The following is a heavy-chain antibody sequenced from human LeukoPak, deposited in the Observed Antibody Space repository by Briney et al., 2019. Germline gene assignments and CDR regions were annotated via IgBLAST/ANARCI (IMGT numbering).Heavy chain of an antibody. V-gene: IGHV3-7*01. CDR2: IKQDGSEK. J-gene: IGHJ6*02. CDR1: GFTFSSYW. D-gene: IGHD6-19*01. Sequence: GGSLRLSCAASGFTFSSYWMSWVRQAPGKGLEWVANIKQDGSEKYYVDSVKGRFTISRDNAKNSLYLQMSSLRAEDTAVYYCARRKSSGWPYYYYYGMDVWGQGTTVTVPS. CDR3: ARRKSSGWPYYYYYGMDV.